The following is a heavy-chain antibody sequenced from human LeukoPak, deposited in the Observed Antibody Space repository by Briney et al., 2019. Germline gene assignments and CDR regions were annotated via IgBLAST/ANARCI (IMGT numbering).Heavy chain of an antibody. V-gene: IGHV3-23*01. Sequence: GGSLRLSCAASGFTFSSYAMSWVRQAPGKGLEWVSAISGSGGSTYYADSVKGRFTISRDNSKNTLYLQMNSLRAEDTAVYYCAKDLYMTRPGYSSGGHDAFDIWGQGTMVTVSS. J-gene: IGHJ3*02. CDR3: AKDLYMTRPGYSSGGHDAFDI. CDR1: GFTFSSYA. CDR2: ISGSGGST. D-gene: IGHD6-19*01.